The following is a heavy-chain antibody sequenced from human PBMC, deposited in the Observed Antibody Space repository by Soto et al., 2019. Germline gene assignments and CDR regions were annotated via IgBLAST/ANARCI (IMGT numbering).Heavy chain of an antibody. CDR2: INTDGSIT. CDR3: ARVGGHGDLGYNWFES. D-gene: IGHD2-21*02. CDR1: GFTFISYW. J-gene: IGHJ5*01. V-gene: IGHV3-74*01. Sequence: EVQLVESGGGLVQPGGSLRLSCAASGFTFISYWMHWVRQAPGKGLVWVSRINTDGSITDYADSVKGRFTISRDNAKNTLYVQMNSLTVDDKAVAYCARVGGHGDLGYNWFESWGQGTLVTVSS.